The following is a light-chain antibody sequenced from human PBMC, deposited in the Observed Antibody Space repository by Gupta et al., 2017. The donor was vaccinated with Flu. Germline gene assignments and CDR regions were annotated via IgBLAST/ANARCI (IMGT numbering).Light chain of an antibody. CDR3: SSCISSSTLV. J-gene: IGLJ2*01. Sequence: QSALTQPASVSGSPGQSITISCTGTSSDIGSYNYVSWYQQHPGQAPKLLIYGVTNRPAGVANRFSASESGDTASLTISGPQAEDEADYYCSSCISSSTLVFGGGTKLTVL. V-gene: IGLV2-14*01. CDR2: GVT. CDR1: SSDIGSYNY.